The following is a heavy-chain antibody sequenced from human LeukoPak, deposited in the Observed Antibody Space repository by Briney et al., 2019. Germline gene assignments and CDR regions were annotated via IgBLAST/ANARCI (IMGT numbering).Heavy chain of an antibody. CDR3: ARVIYGSGSYYNGH. J-gene: IGHJ4*02. Sequence: PGGSLRLSCAASGFTFSSYAMHWVRQAPGKGLEWVAVISYDGSNKYYADSVKGRFTISRDNSKNTLYLQMNSLRAEDTAVYYCARVIYGSGSYYNGHWGQGTLVTVSS. CDR2: ISYDGSNK. CDR1: GFTFSSYA. V-gene: IGHV3-30-3*01. D-gene: IGHD3-10*01.